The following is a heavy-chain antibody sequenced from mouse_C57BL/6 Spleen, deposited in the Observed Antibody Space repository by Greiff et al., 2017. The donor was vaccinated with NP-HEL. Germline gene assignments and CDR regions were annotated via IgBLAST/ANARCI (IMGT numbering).Heavy chain of an antibody. J-gene: IGHJ2*01. CDR1: GFTFSSYA. CDR3: TRDPTYDGSSSFYYFDY. V-gene: IGHV5-9-1*02. CDR2: ISSGGDYI. Sequence: DVMLVESGEGLVKPGGSLKLSCAASGFTFSSYAMSWVRQTPEKRLEWVAYISSGGDYIYYADTVKGRFTISRDNARNTLYLQMSSLKSEDTAMYYCTRDPTYDGSSSFYYFDYWGQGTTLTVSS. D-gene: IGHD1-1*01.